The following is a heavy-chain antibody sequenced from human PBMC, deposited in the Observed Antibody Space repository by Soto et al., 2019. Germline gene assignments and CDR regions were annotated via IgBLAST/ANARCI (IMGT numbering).Heavy chain of an antibody. Sequence: GSLRLSCAASGFTFRSYAMSWVRQAPGKGLEWVSAISGSGGSTYYADSVKGRCTISRDNSKNTVYLEMNSLRAEDTAVYYCAKVAGITMIVVAIDAFDIWGQGTMVTVSS. V-gene: IGHV3-23*01. CDR2: ISGSGGST. D-gene: IGHD3-22*01. CDR3: AKVAGITMIVVAIDAFDI. CDR1: GFTFRSYA. J-gene: IGHJ3*02.